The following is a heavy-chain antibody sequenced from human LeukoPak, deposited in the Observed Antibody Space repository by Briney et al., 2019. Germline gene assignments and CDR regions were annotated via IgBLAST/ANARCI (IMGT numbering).Heavy chain of an antibody. Sequence: GASVKVSCKASGGTFSSYAISWVRQAPGQGLEWMGRIIPILGIANYAQKFQGRVTITADKSTSTAYMELSSLRSEDTAVYYCARGPDMDWFDPWGQGTLLTVSS. V-gene: IGHV1-69*04. J-gene: IGHJ5*02. D-gene: IGHD1-14*01. CDR1: GGTFSSYA. CDR3: ARGPDMDWFDP. CDR2: IIPILGIA.